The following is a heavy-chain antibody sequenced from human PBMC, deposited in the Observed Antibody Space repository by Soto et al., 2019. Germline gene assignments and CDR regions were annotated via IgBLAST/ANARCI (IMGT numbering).Heavy chain of an antibody. D-gene: IGHD3-22*01. CDR3: ARLTYYYDSSGYYRDAFDI. Sequence: QVQLQESGPGLVKPSETLSLTCTVSGGSISSYYWSWIRQPPGKGLEWIGYIYYSGSTNYNPSLXGRVTISVDTXXNXFXXKLSSVTAADTAVYYCARLTYYYDSSGYYRDAFDIWGQGTMVTVSS. CDR2: IYYSGST. CDR1: GGSISSYY. V-gene: IGHV4-59*01. J-gene: IGHJ3*02.